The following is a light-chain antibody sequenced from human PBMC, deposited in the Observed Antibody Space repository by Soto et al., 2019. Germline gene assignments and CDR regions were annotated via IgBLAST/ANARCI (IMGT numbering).Light chain of an antibody. CDR3: SSYTSDSSYV. Sequence: QSVLTQPASVSGSPVQTITISCTGTSSDVGLYDYVSWYQQPPDKAPQLMTYAVSNRPSGLSNRFSAAKSGNTASLFISGLQAEDEADYYGSSYTSDSSYVFGSGTKVTVL. V-gene: IGLV2-14*01. J-gene: IGLJ1*01. CDR1: SSDVGLYDY. CDR2: AVS.